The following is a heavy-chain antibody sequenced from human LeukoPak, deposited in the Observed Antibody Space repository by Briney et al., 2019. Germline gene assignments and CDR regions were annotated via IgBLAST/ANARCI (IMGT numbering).Heavy chain of an antibody. J-gene: IGHJ6*02. CDR2: ANGDASST. V-gene: IGHV3-74*01. D-gene: IGHD3-16*01. CDR3: ARGGDYYYYGMDV. CDR1: GFTFSNHW. Sequence: HRGSLRLSCAASGFTFSNHWMHWVRQAPGKGLVWVSRANGDASSTNYADSVKGRFTISRDNAKNSMYLQMNNLRAEDTAVYYCARGGDYYYYGMDVWGQGTTVTVSS.